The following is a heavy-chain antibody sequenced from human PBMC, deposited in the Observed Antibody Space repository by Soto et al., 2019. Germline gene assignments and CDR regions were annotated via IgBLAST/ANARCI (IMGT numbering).Heavy chain of an antibody. D-gene: IGHD4-17*01. J-gene: IGHJ3*02. CDR2: IYFSGST. CDR3: ARDDYGSNSGAFDI. Sequence: SETLSLTCTVSGGSINSGDYYWSWIRQHPGKGLEWIGHIYFSGSTSYNPSLKSRVTISINTSKNKFSLKLESVTAADTAVYYCARDDYGSNSGAFDIWGQGAMVTVSS. CDR1: GGSINSGDYY. V-gene: IGHV4-31*03.